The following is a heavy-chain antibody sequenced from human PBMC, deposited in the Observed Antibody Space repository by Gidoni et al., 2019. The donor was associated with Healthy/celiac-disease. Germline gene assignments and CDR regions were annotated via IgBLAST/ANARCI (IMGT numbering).Heavy chain of an antibody. CDR2: ISWNSGSI. Sequence: EVQLVESGGGLVQPGRSLRLSCAASGSTFDDYAIHWIRQAPGKGLEWVSGISWNSGSIGYADSVKGRFTISRDNAKNSLYLQMNSLRAEDTALYYCAKAESSGWDMDVWGKGTTVTVSS. CDR3: AKAESSGWDMDV. CDR1: GSTFDDYA. V-gene: IGHV3-9*01. J-gene: IGHJ6*03. D-gene: IGHD6-19*01.